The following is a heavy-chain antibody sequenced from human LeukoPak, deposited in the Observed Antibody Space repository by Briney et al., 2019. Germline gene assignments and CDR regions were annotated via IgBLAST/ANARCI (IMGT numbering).Heavy chain of an antibody. D-gene: IGHD4-17*01. J-gene: IGHJ4*02. CDR2: IHYSGST. Sequence: SETLSLTCTVSGGSISSHYWSWIRQPPGKGLEWIGYIHYSGSTNYNPSLKSRVTMSVDTSKNQFSLKLSSVTAADTAVYYCARNDYGDYYYFDYWGQGTLVTVSS. V-gene: IGHV4-59*11. CDR3: ARNDYGDYYYFDY. CDR1: GGSISSHY.